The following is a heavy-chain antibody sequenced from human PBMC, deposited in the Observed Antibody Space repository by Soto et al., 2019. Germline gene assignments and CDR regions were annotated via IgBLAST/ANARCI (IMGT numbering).Heavy chain of an antibody. CDR1: GFSLSSTAVG. D-gene: IGHD5-12*01. V-gene: IGHV2-5*02. CDR3: SHTAVWLHKT. J-gene: IGHJ5*02. Sequence: QITLKESGPALVKPTQTLTLSCTFSGFSLSSTAVGVAWIRQPPGKALEWLALVYWADDNNYNPSLKSRLTVTKDTSKYLVFLTMTNMDPVDTATYYCSHTAVWLHKTWGQGTQVTVSS. CDR2: VYWADDN.